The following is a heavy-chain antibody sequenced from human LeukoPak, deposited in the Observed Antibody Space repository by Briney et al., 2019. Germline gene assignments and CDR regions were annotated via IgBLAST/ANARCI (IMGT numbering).Heavy chain of an antibody. CDR1: GFTFTNYA. V-gene: IGHV3-23*01. D-gene: IGHD6-19*01. J-gene: IGHJ4*02. Sequence: GGSLRLSXAASGFTFTNYAMTWVRQAPGKGLECGSGISGNGASTYYADSVKGRFTISRDNRKNTLYLQMNSLRTEDTAVYYCAKAASGWYYDYWGQGTLVTVSS. CDR3: AKAASGWYYDY. CDR2: ISGNGAST.